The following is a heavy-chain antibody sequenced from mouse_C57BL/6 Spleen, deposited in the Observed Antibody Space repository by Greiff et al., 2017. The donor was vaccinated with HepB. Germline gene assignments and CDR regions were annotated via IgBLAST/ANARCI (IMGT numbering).Heavy chain of an antibody. CDR2: INPNNGGT. CDR1: GYTFTDYN. D-gene: IGHD1-1*01. CDR3: ARFTTVGGTDY. V-gene: IGHV1-22*01. Sequence: EVKLQESGPELVKPGASVKMSCKASGYTFTDYNMHWVKQSHGKSLEWIGYINPNNGGTSYNQKFKGKATLTVNKSSSTAYMELRSLTSEDSAVYYCARFTTVGGTDYWGQGTTLTVSS. J-gene: IGHJ2*01.